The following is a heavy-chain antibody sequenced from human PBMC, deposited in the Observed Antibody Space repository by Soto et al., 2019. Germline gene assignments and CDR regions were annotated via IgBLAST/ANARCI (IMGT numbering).Heavy chain of an antibody. CDR1: GFTFSSYA. D-gene: IGHD3-10*01. J-gene: IGHJ4*02. V-gene: IGHV3-30-3*01. Sequence: GGSLRLSCAASGFTFSSYAMHWVRQAPGKGLEWVAVISYDGSNKYYADSVKGRFTISRDNSKNTLYLQMNSLRAEDTAVYYCARVPVTVRRVITYYFDYWGQGTLVTVSS. CDR2: ISYDGSNK. CDR3: ARVPVTVRRVITYYFDY.